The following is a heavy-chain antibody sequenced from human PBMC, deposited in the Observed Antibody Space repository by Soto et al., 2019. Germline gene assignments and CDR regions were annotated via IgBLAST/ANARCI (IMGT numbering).Heavy chain of an antibody. CDR2: ISSSSSYI. V-gene: IGHV3-21*01. Sequence: GGSLRLSCAASGFTFSSYSMNWVRQAPGKGLEWVSSISSSSSYIYYADSVKGRFTISRDNAKNSLYLQMNSLRAEDTAVYYCARVTLTNYYYYMDGWGKGNTVTFSS. D-gene: IGHD3-9*01. J-gene: IGHJ6*03. CDR1: GFTFSSYS. CDR3: ARVTLTNYYYYMDG.